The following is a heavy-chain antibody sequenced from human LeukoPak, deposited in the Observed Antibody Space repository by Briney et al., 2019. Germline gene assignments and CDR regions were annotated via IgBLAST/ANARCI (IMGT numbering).Heavy chain of an antibody. Sequence: GGSLRLSCAASGFGFSSYSMNWVRQAPGKGLECVSYISSSSSTIYYADSVKGRFTISRDNAKNSLYLQMSSLTVEDTAVYYCTTFVALRAFDVWGQGTMVTVS. D-gene: IGHD3-10*02. CDR3: TTFVALRAFDV. J-gene: IGHJ3*01. V-gene: IGHV3-48*04. CDR1: GFGFSSYS. CDR2: ISSSSSTI.